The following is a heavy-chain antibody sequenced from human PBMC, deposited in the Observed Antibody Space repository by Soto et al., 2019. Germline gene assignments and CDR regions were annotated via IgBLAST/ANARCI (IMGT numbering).Heavy chain of an antibody. CDR2: IYYSGST. J-gene: IGHJ5*02. D-gene: IGHD6-19*01. CDR3: ARARQQWLVRWLDP. Sequence: SETLSLTCTVSGGSISSYYWSWIRQPPGKGLEWIGYIYYSGSTNYNPSLKSRVTISVDTSKNQFSLKLSSVTAADTAVYYCARARQQWLVRWLDPWGQGTMVTVYS. V-gene: IGHV4-59*01. CDR1: GGSISSYY.